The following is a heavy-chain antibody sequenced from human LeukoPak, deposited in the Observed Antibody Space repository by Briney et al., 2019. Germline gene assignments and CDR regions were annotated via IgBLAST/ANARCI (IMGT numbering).Heavy chain of an antibody. J-gene: IGHJ4*02. V-gene: IGHV1-69*06. CDR2: IIPIFGTA. CDR3: ARAHCSGGSCYSHYFDY. CDR1: GDTFSSYA. D-gene: IGHD2-15*01. Sequence: SSVKVSCKASGDTFSSYAISWVRQAPGQGLEWMGGIIPIFGTANYAQKFQGRVTITADKSTSTAYMELSSLRSEDTAVYYCARAHCSGGSCYSHYFDYWGQGNLVTVSS.